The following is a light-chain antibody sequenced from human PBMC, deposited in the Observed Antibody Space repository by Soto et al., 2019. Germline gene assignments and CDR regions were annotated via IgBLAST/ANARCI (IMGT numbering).Light chain of an antibody. CDR3: STYRSYLSLQV. CDR1: NTDIGGYNY. CDR2: DVS. Sequence: QSALTQPDSVSGSPGESITISCTGTNTDIGGYNYVSWYQQHPGKAPKLVIYDVSSRPSGVSSRFSGSKSGYTASLTISGLQAEDDVHYYCSTYRSYLSLQVFGTGTNVT. V-gene: IGLV2-14*03. J-gene: IGLJ1*01.